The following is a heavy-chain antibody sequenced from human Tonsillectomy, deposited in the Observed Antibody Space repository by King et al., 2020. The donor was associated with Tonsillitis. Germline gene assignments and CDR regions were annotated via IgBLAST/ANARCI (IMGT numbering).Heavy chain of an antibody. Sequence: VQLVESGGGLVKPGGSLRLSCVASGFTYSDYSMNWVRQAPGKGLEWVSFISPTCGYIYYGDSVKGRFTISRDNAKDSLFLQMDSLRAEDTAEYYCAGSVFSHANADMFGTFDIWGRGTMVSVSS. D-gene: IGHD3-10*02. CDR3: AGSVFSHANADMFGTFDI. CDR2: ISPTCGYI. J-gene: IGHJ3*02. CDR1: GFTYSDYS. V-gene: IGHV3-21*01.